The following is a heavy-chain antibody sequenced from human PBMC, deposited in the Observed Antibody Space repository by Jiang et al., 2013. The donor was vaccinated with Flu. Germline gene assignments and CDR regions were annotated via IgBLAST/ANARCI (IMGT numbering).Heavy chain of an antibody. CDR3: ARGRGVFLEWSFIFPTYGMDV. CDR2: VNTNTGNP. V-gene: IGHV7-4-1*02. CDR1: GYTFTRFA. D-gene: IGHD3-3*01. Sequence: VQSGSELKKPGASVKVSCKASGYTFTRFAMNWVRQAPGQGLQWMGWVNTNTGNPTYAQGFTGRFAFSLDTSVSTSYLQISSLKAEDTAVYYCARGRGVFLEWSFIFPTYGMDVVGPRDHAHRLL. J-gene: IGHJ6*02.